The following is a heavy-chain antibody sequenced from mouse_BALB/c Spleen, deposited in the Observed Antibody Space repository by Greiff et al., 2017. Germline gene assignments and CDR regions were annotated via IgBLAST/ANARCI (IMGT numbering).Heavy chain of an antibody. CDR2: ISYSGST. CDR3: ARWTGTEGFAY. V-gene: IGHV3-2*02. J-gene: IGHJ3*01. Sequence: EVQLQESGPGLVKPSQSLSLTCTVTGYSITSDYAWNWIRQFPGNKLEWMGYISYSGSTSYNPSLKSRISITRDTSKNQFFLQLNSVTTEDTATYYCARWTGTEGFAYWGQGTLVTVSA. CDR1: GYSITSDYA. D-gene: IGHD4-1*01.